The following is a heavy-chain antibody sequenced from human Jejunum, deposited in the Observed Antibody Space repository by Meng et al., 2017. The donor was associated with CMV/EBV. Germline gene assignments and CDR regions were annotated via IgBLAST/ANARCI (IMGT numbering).Heavy chain of an antibody. V-gene: IGHV4-59*01. Sequence: YYWHWIRQPPGKGLEWIGYIYNSGSANYHPALKSRVTISVDTSKNEFSLNLSSVTAADTAVYYCAGSKYDAFTDYYNRPLFYGMDVWGQGTTVTVSS. J-gene: IGHJ6*02. CDR3: AGSKYDAFTDYYNRPLFYGMDV. CDR2: IYNSGSA. CDR1: YY. D-gene: IGHD3-9*01.